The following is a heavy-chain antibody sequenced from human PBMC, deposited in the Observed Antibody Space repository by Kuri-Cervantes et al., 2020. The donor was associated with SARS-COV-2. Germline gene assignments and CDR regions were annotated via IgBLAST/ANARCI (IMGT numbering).Heavy chain of an antibody. Sequence: SETLSLTCTVTRGSISSSSYYWGWIRKSPGKWLEWIGSIYYSGSTYYNPSLKSRVTISVDTSKNQFSLKLSSLNAADTAVYYCARHHSAGGFDWLLDYWGQGTLVTVSS. CDR3: ARHHSAGGFDWLLDY. CDR1: RGSISSSSYY. J-gene: IGHJ4*02. CDR2: IYYSGST. V-gene: IGHV4-39*07. D-gene: IGHD3-9*01.